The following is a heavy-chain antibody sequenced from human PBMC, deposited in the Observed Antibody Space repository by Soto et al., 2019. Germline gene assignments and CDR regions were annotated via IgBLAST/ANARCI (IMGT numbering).Heavy chain of an antibody. V-gene: IGHV3-74*01. CDR3: ARVDSPLRYWYFDL. J-gene: IGHJ2*01. D-gene: IGHD2-21*01. CDR2: INSDGSST. Sequence: GGSLRLSCAASGFTFSSYWMHWVRQAPGRGLVWVSRINSDGSSTSYADSVKGRFTISRDNAKNTLYLQMNSLRAEDTAVYYCARVDSPLRYWYFDLWGRGTLVTVSS. CDR1: GFTFSSYW.